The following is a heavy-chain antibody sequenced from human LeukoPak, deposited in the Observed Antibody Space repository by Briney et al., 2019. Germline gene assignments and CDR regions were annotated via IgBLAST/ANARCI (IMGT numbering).Heavy chain of an antibody. J-gene: IGHJ6*03. Sequence: GASVKVSCTASGYTFTSYGISWVRQAPGQGLEWMGWISAYNGNTNYAQTLQGRVTMTTDTSTSTAYMELRSLRSDDTAVYYCARAVYYDFWSGYYTLELITAVHSYYYMDVWGKGTTVTVSS. CDR1: GYTFTSYG. D-gene: IGHD3-3*01. CDR2: ISAYNGNT. V-gene: IGHV1-18*01. CDR3: ARAVYYDFWSGYYTLELITAVHSYYYMDV.